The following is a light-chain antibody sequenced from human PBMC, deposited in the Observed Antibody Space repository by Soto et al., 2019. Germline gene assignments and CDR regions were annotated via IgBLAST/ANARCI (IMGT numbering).Light chain of an antibody. Sequence: MTQSPSTLSASVGDRVTITCRASQSISSWLAWYQQKPGQAPRLLIYGASTRATGIPARFSGSGSGTEFTLTISSLQSEDFAVYYCQQYNNWPSYTFGQGTKVDIK. V-gene: IGKV3-15*01. CDR2: GAS. CDR1: QSISSW. CDR3: QQYNNWPSYT. J-gene: IGKJ2*01.